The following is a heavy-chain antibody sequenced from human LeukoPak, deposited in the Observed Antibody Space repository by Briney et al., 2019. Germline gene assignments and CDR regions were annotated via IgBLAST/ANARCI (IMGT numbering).Heavy chain of an antibody. D-gene: IGHD5-18*01. Sequence: SGPTLVNPTQTLTLTCSLSGLPLSASGMCVTWTRQPPGKALEWLARFDWDDDTYYSPSLRTRLTIPKDTSKNQVVLTMTQMDPGDTAPYYCARGTGIQRGYGMDVWGQGTTVTVSS. CDR2: FDWDDDT. CDR1: GLPLSASGMC. V-gene: IGHV2-70*11. CDR3: ARGTGIQRGYGMDV. J-gene: IGHJ6*02.